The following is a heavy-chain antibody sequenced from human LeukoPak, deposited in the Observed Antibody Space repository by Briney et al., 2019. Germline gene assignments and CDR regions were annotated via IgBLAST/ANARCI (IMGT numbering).Heavy chain of an antibody. CDR3: ARVKGRANAFDI. CDR1: GFTFSSYG. CDR2: IRYDGSNK. D-gene: IGHD5-12*01. J-gene: IGHJ3*02. V-gene: IGHV3-30*02. Sequence: GGSLRLSCAASGFTFSSYGMHWVRQAPGKGLEWVAFIRYDGSNKYYADSVKGRFTISRDNAKNSLYLQMNSLRAEDTAVYYCARVKGRANAFDIWGQGTMVTVSS.